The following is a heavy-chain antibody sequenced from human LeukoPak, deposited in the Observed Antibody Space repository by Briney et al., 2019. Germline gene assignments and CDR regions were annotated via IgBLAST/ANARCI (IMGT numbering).Heavy chain of an antibody. V-gene: IGHV3-30*18. CDR3: AKRSSSSSSWYVVDY. CDR1: GFTFSSYW. CDR2: ISHDGSNK. Sequence: PGGSLRLSCAASGFTFSSYWMHWVRQAPGKGLEWVAVISHDGSNKYYADSVKGRFTISRDNSKNTLYLQMNSLRAEDTAVYYCAKRSSSSSSWYVVDYWGQGTLVTVSS. J-gene: IGHJ4*02. D-gene: IGHD6-13*01.